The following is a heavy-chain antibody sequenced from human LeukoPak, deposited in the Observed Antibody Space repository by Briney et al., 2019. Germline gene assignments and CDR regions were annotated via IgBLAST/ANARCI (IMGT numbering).Heavy chain of an antibody. V-gene: IGHV3-48*04. CDR1: GFTFSSYS. CDR3: ARDIEVRFLEWSGYYYYYYMDV. D-gene: IGHD3-3*01. J-gene: IGHJ6*03. CDR2: ISSSSSTI. Sequence: PGGSLRLSCAASGFTFSSYSMNWVRQAPGKGLEWVSYISSSSSTIYYADSVKGRFTISRDNAKNSLYLQMNSLRAEDTAVYYCARDIEVRFLEWSGYYYYYYMDVWGKGTTVTVSS.